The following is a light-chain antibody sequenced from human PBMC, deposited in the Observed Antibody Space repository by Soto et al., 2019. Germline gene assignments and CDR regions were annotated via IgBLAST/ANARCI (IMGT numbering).Light chain of an antibody. Sequence: QSALTQHASVSGSPGQSITISCTGNSSDVGSYNLVSWYQQHPGKAPKLMIYEGSKRPSGVSNRFSGSKSGNTASLTISGLQAEDEADYYCCSYAGSSTWVFGGGTKLTVL. CDR2: EGS. CDR3: CSYAGSSTWV. CDR1: SSDVGSYNL. V-gene: IGLV2-23*01. J-gene: IGLJ3*02.